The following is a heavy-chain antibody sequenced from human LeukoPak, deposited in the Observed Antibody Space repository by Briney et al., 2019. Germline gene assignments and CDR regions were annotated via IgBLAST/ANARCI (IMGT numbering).Heavy chain of an antibody. Sequence: GGSLRLSCAASGFTVCSSYMSWVRQAPGKGLEWVSVMYSGGATYYANSVKGRFTISRDYSKNTLNLQMNNLGTEDTAVYFCARSVHDTSGYAYWGQGTLVTVSS. CDR1: GFTVCSSY. V-gene: IGHV3-66*02. CDR3: ARSVHDTSGYAY. CDR2: MYSGGAT. D-gene: IGHD3-22*01. J-gene: IGHJ4*02.